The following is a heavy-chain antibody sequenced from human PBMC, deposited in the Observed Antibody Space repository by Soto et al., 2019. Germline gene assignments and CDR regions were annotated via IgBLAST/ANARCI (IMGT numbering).Heavy chain of an antibody. D-gene: IGHD2-15*01. Sequence: QVQLVQSGAEVKKPGSSVTVSCKASGGTFSSYTISWVRQAPGQGLEWMGGIIPIFGTANYAQKFRGRVTITADESPSPANMELSSLRSEDTAMYYCARVNHRLLQVWYFDLWGRGTLVTVSS. CDR2: IIPIFGTA. J-gene: IGHJ2*01. V-gene: IGHV1-69*12. CDR3: ARVNHRLLQVWYFDL. CDR1: GGTFSSYT.